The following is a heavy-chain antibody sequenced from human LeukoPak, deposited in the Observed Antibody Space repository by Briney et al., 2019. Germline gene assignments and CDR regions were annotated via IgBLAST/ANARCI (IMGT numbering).Heavy chain of an antibody. J-gene: IGHJ4*02. V-gene: IGHV1-69*04. CDR1: GGTFSSYT. Sequence: GSSVKVSCKASGGTFSSYTISWVRQAPRQGREWVGRIIPILGIANYAQKFQGRVTITADKSTSTAYMELSSLRSEDTAVYYCARETAEYNLLWYFDYWGQGTLVTVSS. D-gene: IGHD1-1*01. CDR3: ARETAEYNLLWYFDY. CDR2: IIPILGIA.